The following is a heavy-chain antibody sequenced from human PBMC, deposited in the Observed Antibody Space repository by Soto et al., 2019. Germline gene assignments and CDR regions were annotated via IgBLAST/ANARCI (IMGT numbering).Heavy chain of an antibody. CDR1: GYTFTSYY. CDR3: ARDWVLRKRCLRYLYY. D-gene: IGHD3-16*02. Sequence: QVQLVQSGAAVKKPGASVKVSCKASGYTFTSYYMHWVRQAPGQGLEWMGIINPSGGSTSYAQKVQGRVTMTRDTSTSTVYMELCSLRSEDTAVYYCARDWVLRKRCLRYLYYWGQGTLVTVSS. CDR2: INPSGGST. V-gene: IGHV1-46*01. J-gene: IGHJ4*02.